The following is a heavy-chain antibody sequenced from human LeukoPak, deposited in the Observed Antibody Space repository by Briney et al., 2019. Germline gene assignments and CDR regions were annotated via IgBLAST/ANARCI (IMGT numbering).Heavy chain of an antibody. CDR1: GYTFTSYG. V-gene: IGHV1-18*01. D-gene: IGHD2-2*01. J-gene: IGHJ4*02. CDR2: ISAYNGNT. CDR3: ARDRLPLLGYCSSTSCWADFDY. Sequence: GASVKVSCKASGYTFTSYGISWVRQAPGQGLEWMGWISAYNGNTNYAQKLQGRVTMTTDTSTSTAYMELRSLKSDDTAVYYCARDRLPLLGYCSSTSCWADFDYWGQGTLVTVSS.